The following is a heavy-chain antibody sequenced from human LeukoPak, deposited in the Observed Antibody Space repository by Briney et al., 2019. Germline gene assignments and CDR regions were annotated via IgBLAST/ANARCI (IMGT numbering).Heavy chain of an antibody. V-gene: IGHV3-74*01. D-gene: IGHD3-10*02. Sequence: PGGSLRLSCAASGFTFNDYWMHWVRQVPGKGLVWVSRINSDGSSTSYVDSVEGRFIISRDNAKNSLYLQMNSLRAEDTAVYYCAELGITMIGGVWGKGTTVTISS. CDR2: INSDGSST. CDR3: AELGITMIGGV. J-gene: IGHJ6*04. CDR1: GFTFNDYW.